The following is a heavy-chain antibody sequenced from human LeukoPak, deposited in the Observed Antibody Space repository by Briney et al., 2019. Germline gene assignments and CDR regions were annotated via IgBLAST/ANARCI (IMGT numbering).Heavy chain of an antibody. Sequence: GRSLRLSCAASGFTFSSYAMHWVRQAPGKGLEWVAVISYDGSNKYYADSVKGRFTISRDNSKNTLYLQMNSLRAEDTAVYYCARADYYGSGSPGGYTYYWGQGTLVTVSS. CDR3: ARADYYGSGSPGGYTYY. CDR2: ISYDGSNK. D-gene: IGHD3-10*01. V-gene: IGHV3-30-3*01. CDR1: GFTFSSYA. J-gene: IGHJ4*02.